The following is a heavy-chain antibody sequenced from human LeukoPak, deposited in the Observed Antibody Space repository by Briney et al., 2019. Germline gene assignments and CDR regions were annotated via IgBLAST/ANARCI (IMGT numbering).Heavy chain of an antibody. Sequence: GGSLRLSCAASGFTFSSYGMHWVRQAPGKGLEWVAVIWYGGSNKYYADSVKGRFTISRDNAKNTLYLQMNSLRAEDTAVYYCARDAASITIFGVVNMDVWGKGTTVTVSS. J-gene: IGHJ6*03. D-gene: IGHD3-3*01. V-gene: IGHV3-33*08. CDR1: GFTFSSYG. CDR2: IWYGGSNK. CDR3: ARDAASITIFGVVNMDV.